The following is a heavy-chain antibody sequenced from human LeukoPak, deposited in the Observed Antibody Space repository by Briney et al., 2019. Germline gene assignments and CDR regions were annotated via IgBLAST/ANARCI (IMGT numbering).Heavy chain of an antibody. V-gene: IGHV3-48*03. Sequence: PGGSLRLSCAASGFTFSSYEMNWVRQAPGKGLEWVSYISSSGSTIYYADSVKGRFTISRDNAKNSLYLQMNSLRAEDTAVYYCARVSTVATNDYWGQGTLVTVSS. CDR2: ISSSGSTI. D-gene: IGHD4-23*01. CDR1: GFTFSSYE. J-gene: IGHJ4*02. CDR3: ARVSTVATNDY.